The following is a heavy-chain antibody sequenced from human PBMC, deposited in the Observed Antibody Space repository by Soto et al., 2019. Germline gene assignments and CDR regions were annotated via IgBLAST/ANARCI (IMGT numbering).Heavy chain of an antibody. J-gene: IGHJ4*02. CDR2: IYYSGST. V-gene: IGHV4-59*01. Sequence: SETLSLTCTVSGGSISSYYWSWIRQPPGKGLEWIGYIYYSGSTNYNPSLKSRVTISVDTSKNQFSLKLSSVTAADTAVYYCARRYGGNFDYWGKGTLVTVS. CDR1: GGSISSYY. D-gene: IGHD3-16*01. CDR3: ARRYGGNFDY.